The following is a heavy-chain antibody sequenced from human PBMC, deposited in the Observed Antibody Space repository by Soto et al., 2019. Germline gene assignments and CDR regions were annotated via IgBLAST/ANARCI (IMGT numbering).Heavy chain of an antibody. CDR1: GFTFSSYA. CDR3: ARHTSGWHYYDY. J-gene: IGHJ4*02. CDR2: ISGSSRYT. Sequence: EVQLLESGGGLVQPGGSLRLSCAASGFTFSSYAMSWVRQAPGKGLEWVSAISGSSRYTNFADSVKGRFTISRDNAKNSLYLQMNSLRVEDTAVYYCARHTSGWHYYDYWGQGTPVTVSS. V-gene: IGHV3-23*01. D-gene: IGHD6-19*01.